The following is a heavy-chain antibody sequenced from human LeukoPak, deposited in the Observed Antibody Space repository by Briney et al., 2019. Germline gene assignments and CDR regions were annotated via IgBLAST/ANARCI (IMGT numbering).Heavy chain of an antibody. V-gene: IGHV4-59*08. CDR2: IYYSGST. CDR1: GGSFSGFY. CDR3: ARRRYTSGYPDY. J-gene: IGHJ4*02. Sequence: SETLSLTCAVYGGSFSGFYWSWIRQPPGKGLEWIGYIYYSGSTNYNPSLKSRVTMSIDTSKSQFSLKLTSVTAADTAVYYCARRRYTSGYPDYWGQGTLVTVSS. D-gene: IGHD3-22*01.